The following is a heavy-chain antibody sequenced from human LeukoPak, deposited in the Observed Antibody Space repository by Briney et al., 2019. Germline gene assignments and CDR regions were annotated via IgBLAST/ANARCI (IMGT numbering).Heavy chain of an antibody. V-gene: IGHV3-23*01. CDR2: ISGSGGST. D-gene: IGHD1-1*01. CDR3: AKMVSAGTPSRYFDY. CDR1: GFIFSSYV. Sequence: GGSLRLSCAASGFIFSSYVMSWVRQAPGKGLEWVSAISGSGGSTYYADSVKGRFTISRDNSKNTLYLQMNSLRAEDTAVYYCAKMVSAGTPSRYFDYWGQGTLVTVSS. J-gene: IGHJ4*02.